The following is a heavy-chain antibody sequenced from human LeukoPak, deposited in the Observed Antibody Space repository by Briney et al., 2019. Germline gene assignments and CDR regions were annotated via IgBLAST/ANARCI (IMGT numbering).Heavy chain of an antibody. CDR3: ARVVIVSGYDFNGWAPYYYYYGMDV. CDR1: GYTFTSYG. J-gene: IGHJ6*02. Sequence: ASVKVSCKASGYTFTSYGISWVRQAPGQGLEWMGWISAYNGNTNYAQKLQGRVTMTTDTSMSTAYMELRSLRSDDTAVYYCARVVIVSGYDFNGWAPYYYYYGMDVWGQGTTVTVSS. CDR2: ISAYNGNT. D-gene: IGHD5-12*01. V-gene: IGHV1-18*01.